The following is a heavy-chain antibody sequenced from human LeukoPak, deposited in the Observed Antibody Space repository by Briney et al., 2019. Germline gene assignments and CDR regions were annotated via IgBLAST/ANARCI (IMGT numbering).Heavy chain of an antibody. V-gene: IGHV4-4*07. J-gene: IGHJ6*03. CDR1: GGSISSYY. D-gene: IGHD6-19*01. CDR3: ARGGIAVAGPTIYYYSYYMDV. Sequence: SETLSLTCTVSGGSISSYYWSWIRQPAGKGLEYIGRIYTSGSTNYNPSLQSRVTISVDKFKNQFSLKLSSVTGADTAVYYCARGGIAVAGPTIYYYSYYMDVWGKGTTVTVSS. CDR2: IYTSGST.